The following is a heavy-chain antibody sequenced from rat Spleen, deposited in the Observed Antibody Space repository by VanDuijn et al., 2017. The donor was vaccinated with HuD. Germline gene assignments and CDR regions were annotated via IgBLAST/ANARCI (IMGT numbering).Heavy chain of an antibody. CDR2: ISTSGGST. J-gene: IGHJ2*01. CDR1: GFTFSSFP. D-gene: IGHD1-9*01. V-gene: IGHV5-46*01. CDR3: ARRHYGYTDYFDY. Sequence: EVQLVESGGGLVQPGRSMKLSCAASGFTFSSFPMAWVRQAPTKGLEWVATISTSGGSTYYRDSVKGRFTISRDNEKSTLSLQMDSLRSEDTATYYCARRHYGYTDYFDYWCQGVMVTVSS.